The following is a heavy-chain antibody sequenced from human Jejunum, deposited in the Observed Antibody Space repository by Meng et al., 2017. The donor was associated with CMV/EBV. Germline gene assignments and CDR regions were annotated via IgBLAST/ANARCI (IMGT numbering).Heavy chain of an antibody. CDR2: VSYDGGTQ. Sequence: RQAPRKGLESVALVSYDGGTQYYADSVKGRFTVSRDKSKTTLYLQMHSLSSDYTSLYYRARDRGVLTGLLTESQQPLYYFDYWRHGTLLSFSS. J-gene: IGHJ4*01. V-gene: IGHV3-30*01. D-gene: IGHD3-10*01. CDR3: ARDRGVLTGLLTESQQPLYYFDY.